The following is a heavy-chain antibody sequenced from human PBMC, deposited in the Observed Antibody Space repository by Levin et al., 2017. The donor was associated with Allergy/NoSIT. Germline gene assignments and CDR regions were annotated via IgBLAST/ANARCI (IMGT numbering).Heavy chain of an antibody. D-gene: IGHD6-13*01. Sequence: SETLSLTCTVSGGSISSYYWSWIRQPPGKGLEWIGYIYYSGSTNYNPSLKSRVTISVDTSKNQFSLKLSSVTAADTAVYYCARVGSSSWYPAEYFQHWGQGTLVTVSS. V-gene: IGHV4-59*01. J-gene: IGHJ1*01. CDR2: IYYSGST. CDR1: GGSISSYY. CDR3: ARVGSSSWYPAEYFQH.